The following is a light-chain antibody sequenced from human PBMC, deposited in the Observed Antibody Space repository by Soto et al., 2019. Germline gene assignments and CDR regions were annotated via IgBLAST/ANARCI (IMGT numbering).Light chain of an antibody. V-gene: IGLV2-14*01. CDR1: SSEVGGYNY. J-gene: IGLJ3*02. CDR2: DVS. CDR3: SSYTTSSTLGV. Sequence: QSALTQPASVSGSPGQSITISCTGTSSEVGGYNYVSWYQQHPGKAPKLMIYDVSNRPSGVSNRFSGSKSGNTASLTISGLQGEDEADYYCSSYTTSSTLGVFGGGTKVTVL.